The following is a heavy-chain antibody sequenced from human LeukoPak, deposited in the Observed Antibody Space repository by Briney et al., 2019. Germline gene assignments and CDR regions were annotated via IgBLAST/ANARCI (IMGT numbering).Heavy chain of an antibody. Sequence: GRFTVSRDDSKNTLYLQMNSLRAEDTAVYYCARAHMGVPTDYWGQGTLVTVSS. V-gene: IGHV3-30*07. J-gene: IGHJ4*02. CDR3: ARAHMGVPTDY. D-gene: IGHD3-10*01.